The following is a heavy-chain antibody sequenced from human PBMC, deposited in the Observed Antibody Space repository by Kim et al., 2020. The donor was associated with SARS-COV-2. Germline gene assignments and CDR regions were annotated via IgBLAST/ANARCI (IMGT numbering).Heavy chain of an antibody. CDR3: AKGRGVEWLMFDY. V-gene: IGHV3-30*18. Sequence: GGSLRLSCAASGFTFSSYGMHWVRQAPGKGLEWVAVISYDGSNKYYADSVKGRFTISRDNSKNTLYLQMNSLRAEDTAVYYCAKGRGVEWLMFDYWGQGTLVTVSS. CDR2: ISYDGSNK. CDR1: GFTFSSYG. J-gene: IGHJ4*02. D-gene: IGHD3-3*01.